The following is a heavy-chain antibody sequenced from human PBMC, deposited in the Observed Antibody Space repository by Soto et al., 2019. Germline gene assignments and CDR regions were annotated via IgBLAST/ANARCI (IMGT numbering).Heavy chain of an antibody. J-gene: IGHJ4*02. CDR1: GFTFSSYA. CDR3: AKDFDQEYSSSYY. CDR2: ISGSGGST. D-gene: IGHD6-6*01. V-gene: IGHV3-23*01. Sequence: GESLKISCAASGFTFSSYAMSWVRQAPGKGLERVSAISGSGGSTYYADSVKGRFTISRGNSKNTLYLQMNSLRAEDTAVYYCAKDFDQEYSSSYYWGQGTLVTVSS.